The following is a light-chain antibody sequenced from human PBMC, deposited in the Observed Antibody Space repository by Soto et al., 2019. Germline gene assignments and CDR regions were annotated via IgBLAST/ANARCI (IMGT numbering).Light chain of an antibody. V-gene: IGLV2-14*01. CDR2: DVY. CDR3: ISYTSTSTPYV. CDR1: SSDVGRYTY. J-gene: IGLJ1*01. Sequence: QSALTQPASVSGSPGQSITISCAGTSSDVGRYTYVSWYQQRPGKVPKLLIYDVYNRPSGVSDRFSGSKSDNTASLTISGLQAEDEADYYCISYTSTSTPYVFGGGTKVTVL.